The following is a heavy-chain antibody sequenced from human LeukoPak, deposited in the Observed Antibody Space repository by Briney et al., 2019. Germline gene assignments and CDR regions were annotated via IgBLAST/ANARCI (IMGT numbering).Heavy chain of an antibody. CDR2: IIPIFGIA. CDR3: ARDKNYDSSGYYYY. D-gene: IGHD3-22*01. CDR1: GGTFSSYA. V-gene: IGHV1-69*04. Sequence: GSSVKVSCKASGGTFSSYAISWVRQAPGQGLEWMGRIIPIFGIANYAQKFQGRVTITADKSTSTAYMELSSLRSEDTAVYYCARDKNYDSSGYYYYWGLGTLVTVSS. J-gene: IGHJ4*02.